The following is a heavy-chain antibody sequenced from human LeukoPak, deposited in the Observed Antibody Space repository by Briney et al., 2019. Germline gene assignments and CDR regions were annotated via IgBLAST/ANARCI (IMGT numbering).Heavy chain of an antibody. V-gene: IGHV4-38-2*02. CDR1: GYSISSGYY. Sequence: SETLSLTCTVSGYSISSGYYWGWIRQPPGKGLEWIGSIYHSGSTYYNPSLKSRVTISVDTSKNQFSLKLSSVTAADTAVYYCARFPDWYFDLWGRGTLVTVSS. CDR2: IYHSGST. J-gene: IGHJ2*01. CDR3: ARFPDWYFDL.